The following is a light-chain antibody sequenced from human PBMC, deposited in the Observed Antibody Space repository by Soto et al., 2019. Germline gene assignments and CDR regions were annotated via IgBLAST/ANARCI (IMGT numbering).Light chain of an antibody. CDR1: QSISSW. J-gene: IGKJ1*01. Sequence: DIQMTQSPSTLSASVGDRVTITCRASQSISSWLAWYQQKPGKAPKLLIYKASSLESGVPSRFSGSGSETKFTLTISSLQPDDFATYYCQQYNSYWTFGQGTKVDIK. CDR3: QQYNSYWT. V-gene: IGKV1-5*03. CDR2: KAS.